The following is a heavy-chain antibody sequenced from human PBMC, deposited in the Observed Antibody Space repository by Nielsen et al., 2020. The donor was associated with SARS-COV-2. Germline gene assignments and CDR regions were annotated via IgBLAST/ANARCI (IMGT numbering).Heavy chain of an antibody. CDR2: FDPEDGET. CDR3: ASLYVYSSSWDGYAFDI. Sequence: GESLKISCAASGFTFSSYGMHWVRQAPGKGLEWMGGFDPEDGETIYAQKFQGRVTMTEDTSTDTAYMELSSLRSEDTAVYYCASLYVYSSSWDGYAFDIWGQGTMVTVSS. J-gene: IGHJ3*02. V-gene: IGHV1-24*01. D-gene: IGHD6-13*01. CDR1: GFTFSSYG.